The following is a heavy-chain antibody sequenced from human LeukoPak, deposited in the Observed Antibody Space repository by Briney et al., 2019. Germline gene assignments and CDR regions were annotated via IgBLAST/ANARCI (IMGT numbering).Heavy chain of an antibody. D-gene: IGHD2-8*01. CDR3: ARDPKGCIIS. CDR2: ISAYTANT. V-gene: IGHV1-18*01. Sequence: GASVTVSFKSSVYTFTIYGISWVRQAPGQGLEWMGWISAYTANTTYAQTLQGTLTITTATSTTTAYMELRSLSSADTAVYSCARDPKGCIISWGQGTLVTVSS. CDR1: VYTFTIYG. J-gene: IGHJ5*02.